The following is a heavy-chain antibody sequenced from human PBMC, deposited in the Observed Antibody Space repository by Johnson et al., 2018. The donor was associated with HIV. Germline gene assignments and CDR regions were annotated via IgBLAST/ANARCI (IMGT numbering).Heavy chain of an antibody. Sequence: VQLVESGGGLVQPGGSLRLSCAASGFTFSSYAMSWVRQAPGKGLEWVSAISGSGSTIYYADSVKGRFTISRDNANNSLYLQMNSLRAEDTAVYYCARGGRRWLTKGGFDIWGQGTMVTVSS. D-gene: IGHD5-24*01. CDR1: GFTFSSYA. V-gene: IGHV3-23*04. J-gene: IGHJ3*02. CDR2: ISGSGSTI. CDR3: ARGGRRWLTKGGFDI.